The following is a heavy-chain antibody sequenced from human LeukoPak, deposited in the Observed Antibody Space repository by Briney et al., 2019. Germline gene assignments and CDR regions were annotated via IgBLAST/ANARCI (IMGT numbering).Heavy chain of an antibody. Sequence: GGSVTLSCAASGFTFSSYGMSWVRQDPGKGLEWVSDISGSGGNTYYADSVKGRFTISRDNSKNTLYLQMNSLRAEDTAVYYCAKVVRWELHSERHDAFDIWGQGTMVTVSS. V-gene: IGHV3-23*01. CDR2: ISGSGGNT. CDR3: AKVVRWELHSERHDAFDI. CDR1: GFTFSSYG. J-gene: IGHJ3*02. D-gene: IGHD1-26*01.